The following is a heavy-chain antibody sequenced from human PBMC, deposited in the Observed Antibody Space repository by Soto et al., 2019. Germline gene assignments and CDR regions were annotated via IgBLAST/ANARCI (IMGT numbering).Heavy chain of an antibody. CDR1: GGSFSGYY. Sequence: SETLSLTCAVYGGSFSGYYWSWIRQPPGKGLEWIGEINHSGSTNYNPSLKSRVTISVDTSKNQFSLKLSSVTAADTAVYYCARRWGPRSSSSLDYWGQGTLVTVSS. V-gene: IGHV4-34*01. CDR2: INHSGST. J-gene: IGHJ4*02. D-gene: IGHD6-6*01. CDR3: ARRWGPRSSSSLDY.